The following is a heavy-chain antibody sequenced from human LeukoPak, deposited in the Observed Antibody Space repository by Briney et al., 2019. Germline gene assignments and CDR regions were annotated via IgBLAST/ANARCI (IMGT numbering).Heavy chain of an antibody. CDR1: GFTFAIHA. V-gene: IGHV3-23*01. J-gene: IGHJ3*01. Sequence: PGGSLRLSCAASGFTFAIHAMTWVRQAPGKGLEWVSGISGDGASTHYAESVKGQFTISRDNTHNTLFLQMNSLGADEAVIYCCAKDSSDSGRPLHTFDVWGQGTMVTVAS. CDR3: AKDSSDSGRPLHTFDV. D-gene: IGHD3-10*01. CDR2: ISGDGAST.